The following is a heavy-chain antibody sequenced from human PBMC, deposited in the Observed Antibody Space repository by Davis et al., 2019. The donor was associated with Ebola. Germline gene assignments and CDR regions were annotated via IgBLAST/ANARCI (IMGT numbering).Heavy chain of an antibody. CDR1: GGSISSGDYY. Sequence: PSETLSRTCTVSGGSISSGDYYWSWIRQPPGKGLEWIGYIYYSGSTYYNPSLKSRVTISVDTSKNQFSLKLSSVTAADTAVYYCARDSSYCSGGSCYVWFDPWGQGTLVTVSS. V-gene: IGHV4-30-4*01. J-gene: IGHJ5*02. D-gene: IGHD2-15*01. CDR3: ARDSSYCSGGSCYVWFDP. CDR2: IYYSGST.